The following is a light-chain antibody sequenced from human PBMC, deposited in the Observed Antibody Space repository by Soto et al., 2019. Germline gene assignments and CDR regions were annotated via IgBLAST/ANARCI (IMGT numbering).Light chain of an antibody. CDR1: SSDVGSYHL. CDR3: CSYAGSSTYV. Sequence: QSALTQPASVSGSPGQSITISCTGTSSDVGSYHLVSWYQQHPGKAPKLMFYEGSKRPSGVSNRFSGSKSGNTASLTISGLQAEDEADYYCCSYAGSSTYVFGTGTKLTVL. CDR2: EGS. V-gene: IGLV2-23*01. J-gene: IGLJ1*01.